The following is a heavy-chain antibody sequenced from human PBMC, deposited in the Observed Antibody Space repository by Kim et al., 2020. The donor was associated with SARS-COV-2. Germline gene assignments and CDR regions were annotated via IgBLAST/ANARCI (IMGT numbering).Heavy chain of an antibody. Sequence: GGSLRLSCAASGFTFSSYAMSWVRQAPGKGLEWVSAISGSGGSTYYADSVKGRFTISRDNSKNTLYLQMNSLRAEDTAVYYCAKGPRPYCSSTSCYWFDYWGQGTLVTVSS. V-gene: IGHV3-23*01. CDR2: ISGSGGST. CDR3: AKGPRPYCSSTSCYWFDY. D-gene: IGHD2-2*01. CDR1: GFTFSSYA. J-gene: IGHJ4*02.